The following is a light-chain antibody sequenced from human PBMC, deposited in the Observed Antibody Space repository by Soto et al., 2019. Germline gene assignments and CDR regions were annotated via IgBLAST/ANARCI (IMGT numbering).Light chain of an antibody. J-gene: IGLJ3*02. CDR3: QSYDSSRSGSV. CDR2: GDT. V-gene: IGLV1-40*01. Sequence: QSVLTQPPSVSGAPGQTVTISCTGSSSNIGAGYDVSWYQQLPGTAPKLLIFGDTNRPSGVPDRFSGSHSGASASLAISGLQAEDEGDYYCQSYDSSRSGSVFGGGTKLTV. CDR1: SSNIGAGYD.